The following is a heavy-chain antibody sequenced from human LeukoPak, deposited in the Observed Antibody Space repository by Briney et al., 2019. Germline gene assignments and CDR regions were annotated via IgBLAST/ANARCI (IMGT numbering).Heavy chain of an antibody. V-gene: IGHV4-4*02. J-gene: IGHJ1*01. CDR3: ARSSRAAYDSSGYYYGYFQH. CDR1: GGSISSSNW. CDR2: IYHSGST. D-gene: IGHD3-22*01. Sequence: SGTLSLTCAVSGGSISSSNWWSWVRQPPGKGLEWIGEIYHSGSTNYNPSLKSRVTISVDKSKNQFSLKLSSVTAADTAVYYCARSSRAAYDSSGYYYGYFQHWGQGTLVTVSS.